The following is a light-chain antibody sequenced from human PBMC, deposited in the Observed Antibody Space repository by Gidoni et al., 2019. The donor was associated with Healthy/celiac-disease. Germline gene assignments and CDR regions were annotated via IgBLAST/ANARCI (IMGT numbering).Light chain of an antibody. CDR3: QQYYSTPPA. CDR2: WAS. Sequence: DIVMTQSPYSLAVSLGERATINCKSSPSVLYSSNNKNYLAWYQQKPGQPPKLLIYWASTRESGVPDRFRGSGSGTDFTLTISSLQAEDVAVYYCQQYYSTPPAFGQGTKVEIK. J-gene: IGKJ1*01. CDR1: PSVLYSSNNKNY. V-gene: IGKV4-1*01.